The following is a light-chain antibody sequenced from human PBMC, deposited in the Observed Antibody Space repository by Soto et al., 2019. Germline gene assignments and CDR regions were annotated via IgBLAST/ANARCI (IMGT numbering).Light chain of an antibody. CDR3: SSYAGSSKSV. CDR2: EVY. V-gene: IGLV2-8*01. CDR1: SSDVGAYNY. J-gene: IGLJ2*01. Sequence: QSVLTQPPSASGSPGQSVTISCTGASSDVGAYNYVPWYQHHPGKAPKLMIYEVYKRPSGVPDRFSGSKSGSTASLTVSGLQADDEADYYCSSYAGSSKSVFGGGTQLTVL.